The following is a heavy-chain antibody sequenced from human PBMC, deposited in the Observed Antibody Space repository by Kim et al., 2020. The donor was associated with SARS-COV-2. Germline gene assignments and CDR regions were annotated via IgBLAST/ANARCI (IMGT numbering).Heavy chain of an antibody. Sequence: ASVKVSCKASGYTFTSYGISWVRQAPGQGLEWMGWISAYNGNTNYAQKLQGRVTMTTDTSTSTAYMELRSLRSDDTAVYYCARMYRRRYCSSTSCPKFDYWGQGTLVNVSS. CDR3: ARMYRRRYCSSTSCPKFDY. D-gene: IGHD2-2*01. J-gene: IGHJ4*02. CDR2: ISAYNGNT. V-gene: IGHV1-18*04. CDR1: GYTFTSYG.